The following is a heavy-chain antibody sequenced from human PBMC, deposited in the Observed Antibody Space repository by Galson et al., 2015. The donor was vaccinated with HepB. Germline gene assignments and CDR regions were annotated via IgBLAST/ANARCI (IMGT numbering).Heavy chain of an antibody. CDR1: GFTFSSYS. D-gene: IGHD3-22*01. CDR3: ARGDDYYDSSGYYSYFDY. J-gene: IGHJ4*02. CDR2: ISDSSSTI. Sequence: SLRLSCAASGFTFSSYSMNWVRQAPGEGLDWLSYISDSSSTIYYADSVKGRFTISRDNAKNSLYLQMNSLRAEDTAVYYCARGDDYYDSSGYYSYFDYWGQGTLVTVSS. V-gene: IGHV3-48*04.